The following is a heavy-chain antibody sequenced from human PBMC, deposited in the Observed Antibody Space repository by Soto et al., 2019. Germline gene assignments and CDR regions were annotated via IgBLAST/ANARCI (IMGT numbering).Heavy chain of an antibody. D-gene: IGHD3-22*01. CDR3: AKDLGWGDSSGYQRGYFDY. V-gene: IGHV3-23*01. Sequence: GGSLRLSCAASGFTFSSYAMSWVRQAPGKGLEWVSAISGSGGSTYYADSVKGRFTISRDNSKNTLYLQMNSLRAEDTAVYYCAKDLGWGDSSGYQRGYFDYWGQGTLVTVSS. CDR1: GFTFSSYA. J-gene: IGHJ4*02. CDR2: ISGSGGST.